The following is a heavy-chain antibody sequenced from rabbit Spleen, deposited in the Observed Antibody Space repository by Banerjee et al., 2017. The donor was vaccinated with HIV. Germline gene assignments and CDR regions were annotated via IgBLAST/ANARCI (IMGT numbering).Heavy chain of an antibody. CDR2: IYADSTGST. J-gene: IGHJ6*01. V-gene: IGHV1S40*01. D-gene: IGHD7-1*01. CDR3: ARDTGTSFSTYGMDL. Sequence: QSLEESGGGLVKPGGTLTLTCTVSGFTLSSYWMCWVRQAPGKGLEWIACIYADSTGSTYYASWAKGRFTVSKTSSTTVTLQMTSLTAADTATYFCARDTGTSFSTYGMDLWGQGTLVTVS. CDR1: GFTLSSYW.